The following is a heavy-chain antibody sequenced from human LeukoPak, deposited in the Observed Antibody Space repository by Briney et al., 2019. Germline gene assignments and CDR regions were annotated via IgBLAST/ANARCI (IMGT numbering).Heavy chain of an antibody. D-gene: IGHD5-18*01. CDR1: GGSISSYY. J-gene: IGHJ4*01. Sequence: PSETLSLTCTVSGGSISSYYWSWIRQPPGKGLGWIGYIYYSGSTNYNPSLKSRVTVSVDTSKNQFSLKRSSVTAADTAVYYCARGDARGYSYGHFHFDHWGHGTLVTVSS. CDR2: IYYSGST. CDR3: ARGDARGYSYGHFHFDH. V-gene: IGHV4-59*01.